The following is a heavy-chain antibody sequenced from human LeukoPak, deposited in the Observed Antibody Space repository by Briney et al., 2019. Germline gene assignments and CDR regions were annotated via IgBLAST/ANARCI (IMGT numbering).Heavy chain of an antibody. V-gene: IGHV3-74*01. J-gene: IGHJ4*02. CDR2: INSDGRST. CDR3: ARASAAGIMLDS. CDR1: GFTFSSYW. Sequence: GGSLRLSCAASGFTFSSYWMHWVRQAPGKGLVWVSRINSDGRSTNYADSVKGRFTISRDNAKNTLYLQMNSLRAEGTAVYYCARASAAGIMLDSWGQGTLVTVSS. D-gene: IGHD6-13*01.